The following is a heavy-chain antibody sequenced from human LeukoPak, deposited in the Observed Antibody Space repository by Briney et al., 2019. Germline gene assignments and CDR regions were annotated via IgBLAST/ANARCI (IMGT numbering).Heavy chain of an antibody. V-gene: IGHV4-59*11. CDR3: ARDTFGMDV. CDR2: ILYNGNT. Sequence: SETLSLTCTVSGGSISGHYWSWIRQPPGKGLEWIGYILYNGNTKYNPSLKSRVTISLDTSHNQFSLKLTSVTAADTAVYFCARDTFGMDVWGQGTTVTVS. CDR1: GGSISGHY. J-gene: IGHJ6*02.